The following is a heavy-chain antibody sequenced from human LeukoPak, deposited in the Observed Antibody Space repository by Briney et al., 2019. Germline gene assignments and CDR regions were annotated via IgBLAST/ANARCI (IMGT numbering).Heavy chain of an antibody. V-gene: IGHV4-39*07. CDR2: IYYSGIT. D-gene: IGHD5-12*01. Sequence: SETLSLTCTVSGGSISSSSYYWGWIRQPPGKGLEWFGTIYYSGITYFTPSLKSRVTISLDTSNNQFSLKLSSVTAADTAVYYCATCCGYSRPPHPNPYYYYYYMDVWGKGTTVTVSS. CDR3: ATCCGYSRPPHPNPYYYYYYMDV. CDR1: GGSISSSSYY. J-gene: IGHJ6*03.